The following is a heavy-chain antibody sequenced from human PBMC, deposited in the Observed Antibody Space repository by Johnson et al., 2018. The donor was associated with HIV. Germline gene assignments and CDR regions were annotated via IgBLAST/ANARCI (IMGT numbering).Heavy chain of an antibody. CDR2: IRSKSAGGTI. CDR1: GMIFSNLW. J-gene: IGHJ3*02. D-gene: IGHD6-13*01. CDR3: ARGLGSSWTGDAFDI. V-gene: IGHV3-15*01. Sequence: VQLLESGGGLVQPGGSLRLSCAASGMIFSNLWFNWVRQAPGKGLEWVGRIRSKSAGGTIEYAAPVKGRFTISRDDSKNTLYLQMNSLRAEDTAVYYCARGLGSSWTGDAFDIWGQGTMVTVSS.